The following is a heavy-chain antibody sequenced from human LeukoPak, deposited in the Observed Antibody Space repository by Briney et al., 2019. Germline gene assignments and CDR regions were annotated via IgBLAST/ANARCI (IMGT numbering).Heavy chain of an antibody. CDR3: ATDVGAD. J-gene: IGHJ4*02. CDR2: IKEDGSEK. Sequence: GGSLRLSFAASGFTFSSSWRTWVRQTPGKGLDWVVNIKEDGSEKYYVDSVKGRFTISRDNAKNALYLQMNSLRAEDTGLYYCATDVGADWGQGTLVSVSS. V-gene: IGHV3-7*01. CDR1: GFTFSSSW.